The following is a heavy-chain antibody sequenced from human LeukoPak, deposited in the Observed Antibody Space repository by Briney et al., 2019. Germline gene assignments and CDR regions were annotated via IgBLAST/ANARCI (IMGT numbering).Heavy chain of an antibody. Sequence: ASVKVSCKASGYTFTSYNINWVRQATGQGLEWMGWMNPNSGNRGYAQKFQGRVSMTRDTSISTAYMELSSLRSEDTAVYYCARGPVEAVFGVSTEDWGQGTTVTVSS. J-gene: IGHJ6*02. D-gene: IGHD3-10*02. CDR2: MNPNSGNR. V-gene: IGHV1-8*01. CDR1: GYTFTSYN. CDR3: ARGPVEAVFGVSTED.